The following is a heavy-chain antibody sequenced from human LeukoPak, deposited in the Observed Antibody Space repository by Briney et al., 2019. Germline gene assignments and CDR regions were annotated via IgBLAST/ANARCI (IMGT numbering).Heavy chain of an antibody. V-gene: IGHV3-23*01. CDR1: GFTFSSYA. Sequence: GGSLRLSCAASGFTFSSYAMSWVRQAPGKGLEWVSAISGSGGSTYYADSVKGRFTISRDNSKNTLYLRMNSLRAEDTAVYYCAKLSGYSPRGYFDYWGQGTLVTVSS. D-gene: IGHD5-18*01. CDR3: AKLSGYSPRGYFDY. CDR2: ISGSGGST. J-gene: IGHJ4*02.